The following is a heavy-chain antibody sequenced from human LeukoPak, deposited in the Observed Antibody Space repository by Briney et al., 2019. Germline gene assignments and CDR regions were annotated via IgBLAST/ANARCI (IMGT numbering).Heavy chain of an antibody. Sequence: ASVKVSCKASGYTFTGYYMHWVRQAPGQGLEWMGWINPNSGGTNYAQKFQGRVTMTRDTPISTAYMERNRLKSDDTAVYYCARELASGSYPGYWGQGTLVTVSS. D-gene: IGHD3-10*01. CDR1: GYTFTGYY. CDR2: INPNSGGT. V-gene: IGHV1-2*02. CDR3: ARELASGSYPGY. J-gene: IGHJ4*02.